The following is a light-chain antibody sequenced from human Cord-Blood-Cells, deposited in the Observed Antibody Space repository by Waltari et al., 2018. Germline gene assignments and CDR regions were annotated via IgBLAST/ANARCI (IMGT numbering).Light chain of an antibody. V-gene: IGKV4-1*01. Sequence: DIVMTQSPDSLAVSLGERATINCKSSQSVLYSSNNKNYLAWYQQKPGQPPKLLIYWASTRESGVADRFSGSGSGTDFTLTISSLQAEDVAVYYCQQDYSTPSWTFGQGTKVEIK. CDR3: QQDYSTPSWT. CDR1: QSVLYSSNNKNY. J-gene: IGKJ1*01. CDR2: WAS.